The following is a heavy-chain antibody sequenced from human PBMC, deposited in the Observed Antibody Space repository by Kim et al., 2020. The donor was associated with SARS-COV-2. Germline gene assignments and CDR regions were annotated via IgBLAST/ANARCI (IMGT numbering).Heavy chain of an antibody. Sequence: LSLTCAASGFTFSNYWMNWVRQAPGKGLEYVATINQGGSETYYVDSVKGRFTISRDNAKNSLYLQMNSLRAEDTAVYYCARVGGSGNYYKYWGQGTL. J-gene: IGHJ4*02. CDR2: INQGGSET. D-gene: IGHD3-10*01. CDR3: ARVGGSGNYYKY. CDR1: GFTFSNYW. V-gene: IGHV3-7*01.